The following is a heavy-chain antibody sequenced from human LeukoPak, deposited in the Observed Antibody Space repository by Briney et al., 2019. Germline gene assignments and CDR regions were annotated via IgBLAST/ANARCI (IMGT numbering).Heavy chain of an antibody. V-gene: IGHV4-61*02. CDR1: GGSISSGSYY. Sequence: SQTLSLTCTVSGGSISSGSYYWSWIRQPAGKGLEWIGRIYTSGSTNYNPSLKSRVTISVDTSKNQFSLKLSSVTAADTAVYYCARVGLGYYYYYMDVWGKGTTVTVSS. CDR2: IYTSGST. J-gene: IGHJ6*03. CDR3: ARVGLGYYYYYMDV. D-gene: IGHD3-16*01.